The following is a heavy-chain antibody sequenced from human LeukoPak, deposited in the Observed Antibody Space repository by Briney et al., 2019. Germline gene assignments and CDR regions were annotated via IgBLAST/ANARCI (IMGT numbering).Heavy chain of an antibody. V-gene: IGHV4-4*08. Sequence: PSETLSLTCTVSGGSISSYYWSWIRQPPGKGLEWMGYIYYSGSTSYNPSLKSRVTISVDTSKKRFSLRLSSVTAADSAFYYCAREGSGSLFYYGMDVWGEGTTVTVSS. CDR3: AREGSGSLFYYGMDV. CDR2: IYYSGST. J-gene: IGHJ6*04. D-gene: IGHD3-10*01. CDR1: GGSISSYY.